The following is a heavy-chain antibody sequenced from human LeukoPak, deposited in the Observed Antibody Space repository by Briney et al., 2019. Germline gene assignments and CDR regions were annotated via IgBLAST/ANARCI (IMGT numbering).Heavy chain of an antibody. CDR2: IYYSGST. V-gene: IGHV4-39*01. CDR1: GASISSSSYY. J-gene: IGHJ4*02. Sequence: SETLSLTCTVSGASISSSSYYWGWIRQPPGKGLEWIGCIYYSGSTSYNPSLKSRATISADTSKNRFSLKLSSVTAADTAVYYCATPPGALWFGESHDWGGGTLVTVSS. CDR3: ATPPGALWFGESHD. D-gene: IGHD3-10*01.